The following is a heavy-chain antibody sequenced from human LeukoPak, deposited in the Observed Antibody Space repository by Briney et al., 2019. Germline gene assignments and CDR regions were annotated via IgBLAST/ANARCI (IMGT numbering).Heavy chain of an antibody. CDR1: GGTFTSST. Sequence: SVKVSCKASGGTFTSSTISWVRQAPGQGLDWMGRIIPLFQTTKYAPKLQGRVTITADKSTSTAYMEVSSLTSEDTAVYYCARGPMTTAPLEYWGQGTLVTVSS. CDR3: ARGPMTTAPLEY. D-gene: IGHD4-17*01. J-gene: IGHJ4*02. V-gene: IGHV1-69*08. CDR2: IIPLFQTT.